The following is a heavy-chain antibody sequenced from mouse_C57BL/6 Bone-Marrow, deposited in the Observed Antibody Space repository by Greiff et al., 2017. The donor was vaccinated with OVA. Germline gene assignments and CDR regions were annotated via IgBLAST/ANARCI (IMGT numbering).Heavy chain of an antibody. CDR2: ILPGIGST. V-gene: IGHV1-9*01. Sequence: QVQLQQSGAELMKPGASVTLSCKATGYTFTGYWLEWVKQRPGHGLEWIGEILPGIGSTNYNEKFKGKATFTADTSSNTAYMQLSSLTTGDSAIYYCASHLLLRYFDYWGQVTTLTVSS. J-gene: IGHJ2*01. CDR3: ASHLLLRYFDY. D-gene: IGHD1-1*01. CDR1: GYTFTGYW.